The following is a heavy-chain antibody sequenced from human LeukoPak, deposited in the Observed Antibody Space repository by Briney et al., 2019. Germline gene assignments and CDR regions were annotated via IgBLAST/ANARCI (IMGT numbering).Heavy chain of an antibody. Sequence: PGGSLRLSCATSGFTFSASPIHWVRQASGKGLEWVGRIRSKDNNYATGYAESVKSRFTISRDESTNTAYLQMNGLKTEDTAVYFCTSDTIAVAGPNFDYWGQGTLVTVSS. CDR1: GFTFSASP. CDR2: IRSKDNNYAT. D-gene: IGHD6-19*01. V-gene: IGHV3-73*01. CDR3: TSDTIAVAGPNFDY. J-gene: IGHJ4*02.